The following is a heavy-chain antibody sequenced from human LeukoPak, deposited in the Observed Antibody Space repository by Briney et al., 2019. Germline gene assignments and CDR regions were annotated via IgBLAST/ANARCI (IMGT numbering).Heavy chain of an antibody. V-gene: IGHV4-59*08. D-gene: IGHD4-17*01. CDR2: IYYSGST. Sequence: SETLSLTCTVSGGSISSYYWSCIRQPPGKGLEWIGYIYYSGSTNYNPSLKSRVPISVDTSKNQFSLKLSSVTASDTAVYYCARHADYGDYRDYFDYWGQGTLVTVSS. CDR1: GGSISSYY. CDR3: ARHADYGDYRDYFDY. J-gene: IGHJ4*02.